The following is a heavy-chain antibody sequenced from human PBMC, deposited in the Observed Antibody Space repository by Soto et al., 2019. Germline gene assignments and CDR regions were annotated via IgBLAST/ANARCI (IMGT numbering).Heavy chain of an antibody. D-gene: IGHD1-26*01. CDR1: GFSLSTSGVG. CDR2: IYWNDDK. V-gene: IGHV2-5*01. J-gene: IGHJ4*02. CDR3: AHRLGRSFFDY. Sequence: QITLKESGHTLVKPTQTITLTCTFSGFSLSTSGVGVGWIRQSPGKALEWLALIYWNDDKRYSPSLKSRLTITKDTSKNQVVLTMTNMDPVDTATYYCAHRLGRSFFDYWGQGTLVTVSS.